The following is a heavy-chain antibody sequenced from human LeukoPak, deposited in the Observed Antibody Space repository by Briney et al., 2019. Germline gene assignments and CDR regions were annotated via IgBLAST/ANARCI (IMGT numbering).Heavy chain of an antibody. CDR2: IYHSGST. CDR1: GGSISSGGYS. J-gene: IGHJ4*02. V-gene: IGHV4-30-2*01. CDR3: ARGRSYDYVWGSYRYTASFDY. Sequence: SQTLSLTCAVSGGSISSGGYSWSWIRQPPGKGLEWIGYIYHSGSTYYNPSLKSRVTISVDTSKNQFSLKLSSVTAADTAVYYCARGRSYDYVWGSYRYTASFDYWGQGTLVTVSS. D-gene: IGHD3-16*02.